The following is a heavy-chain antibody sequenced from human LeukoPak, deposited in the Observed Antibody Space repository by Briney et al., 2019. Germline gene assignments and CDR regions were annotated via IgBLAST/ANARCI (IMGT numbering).Heavy chain of an antibody. D-gene: IGHD4-17*01. J-gene: IGHJ4*02. CDR1: GGSISSSSYY. CDR2: IYYSGST. Sequence: SETLSLTCSVSGGSISSSSYYWGWIRQPPGKGLEWIGSIYYSGSTYYNSSLKSRVTISVDTSKTHFSLRLNSVTAADTAVYYCARRRVSTAFDYWGQGTLVTVFS. V-gene: IGHV4-39*02. CDR3: ARRRVSTAFDY.